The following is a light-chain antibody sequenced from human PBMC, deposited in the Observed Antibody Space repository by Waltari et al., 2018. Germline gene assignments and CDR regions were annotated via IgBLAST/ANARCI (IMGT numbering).Light chain of an antibody. CDR2: GND. V-gene: IGLV1-44*01. CDR1: YSNIGSRA. CDR3: ATWDDSLNWV. J-gene: IGLJ3*02. Sequence: QSALTQPPPVSGTPGQRVTIPCSGSYSNIGSRAVTWYQQLPGTAPKLLIYGNDHRPSGVPDRFSGSKSGTSASLAISGLQSEYEADYYCATWDDSLNWVFGGGPKLTVL.